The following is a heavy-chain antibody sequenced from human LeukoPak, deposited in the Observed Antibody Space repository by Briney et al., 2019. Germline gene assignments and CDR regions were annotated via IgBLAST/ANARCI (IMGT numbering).Heavy chain of an antibody. CDR3: ARGGGPKDFWSGYYSGSWFDP. CDR2: IYYSGST. J-gene: IGHJ5*02. Sequence: SETLSLTCTVSGGSVSSGSYYWSWIRQPPGKGLEWIGYIYYSGSTNYNPSLKSRVTISVDTSKNQFSLKLSSVTAADTAVYYCARGGGPKDFWSGYYSGSWFDPWGQGTLVTVSS. CDR1: GGSVSSGSYY. D-gene: IGHD3-3*01. V-gene: IGHV4-61*01.